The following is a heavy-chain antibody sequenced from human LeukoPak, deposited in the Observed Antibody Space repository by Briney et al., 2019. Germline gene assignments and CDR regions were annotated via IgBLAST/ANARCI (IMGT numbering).Heavy chain of an antibody. Sequence: SETLSLTCAVYGGSFSGYYWSWIRQPPGKGLEWIGEINHSGSTNHNPSLKSRVTISVDTSKNQFSLKLSSVTAADTAVYYCARGPLFAPNDYWGQGALVTVSS. CDR2: INHSGST. CDR3: ARGPLFAPNDY. CDR1: GGSFSGYY. J-gene: IGHJ4*02. V-gene: IGHV4-34*01.